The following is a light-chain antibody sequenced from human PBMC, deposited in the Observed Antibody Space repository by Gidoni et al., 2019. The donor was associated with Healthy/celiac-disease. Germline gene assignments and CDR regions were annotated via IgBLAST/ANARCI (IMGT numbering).Light chain of an antibody. CDR2: GAS. CDR1: QSVSSSY. V-gene: IGKV3-20*01. Sequence: EIVLTQSPGPLSLSPGERATLSCRASQSVSSSYLAWYQQKPGQAPRLLLYGASSRATGIPDRFSGSGSGTDFTLTISRLEPEDFAVYYCQQYGSSLRTFGGGTKVEIK. CDR3: QQYGSSLRT. J-gene: IGKJ4*01.